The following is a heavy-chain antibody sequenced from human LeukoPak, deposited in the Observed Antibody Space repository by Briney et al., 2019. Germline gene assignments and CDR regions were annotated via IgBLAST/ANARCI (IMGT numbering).Heavy chain of an antibody. J-gene: IGHJ5*02. CDR2: IYYSGST. CDR3: ARHEYSGSYYGLSWFDP. CDR1: GGSISSSGYY. D-gene: IGHD1-26*01. Sequence: PSETLSLTCTVSGGSISSSGYYWGWIRQPPGKGPEWIASIYYSGSTYYNPSLKSRGTISVDTSKNQLSLKLSSLTAADTAVYYCARHEYSGSYYGLSWFDPWGQGTLVTVSS. V-gene: IGHV4-39*01.